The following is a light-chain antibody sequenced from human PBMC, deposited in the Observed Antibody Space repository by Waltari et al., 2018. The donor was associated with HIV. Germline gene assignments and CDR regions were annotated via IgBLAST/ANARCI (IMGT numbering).Light chain of an antibody. Sequence: SYELTQPPSVSVAPGKTASVTCGGNNIGTQSVPWYQQKPGQAPVLVIYYDSDRPSGIPERFSGSNSGNTATLIISRVEAGDEADYYCQLWDSNSDHVIFGGGTKLTVL. CDR3: QLWDSNSDHVI. CDR1: NIGTQS. CDR2: YDS. J-gene: IGLJ2*01. V-gene: IGLV3-21*04.